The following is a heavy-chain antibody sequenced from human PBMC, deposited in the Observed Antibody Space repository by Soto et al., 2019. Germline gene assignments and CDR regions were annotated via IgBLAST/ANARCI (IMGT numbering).Heavy chain of an antibody. D-gene: IGHD2-2*01. V-gene: IGHV3-49*05. CDR2: IRGEAYGGTT. CDR3: CSPKPSYATSLYYFDN. Sequence: KPGGSLRLSCSASGLSFGIYTISWFRQAPGKGLEWVGFIRGEAYGGTTEYAASVKGRFTISRDDSKGIAYLQMNSLKTEDTAVYYCCSPKPSYATSLYYFDNWGQGTLVTVSS. J-gene: IGHJ4*02. CDR1: GLSFGIYT.